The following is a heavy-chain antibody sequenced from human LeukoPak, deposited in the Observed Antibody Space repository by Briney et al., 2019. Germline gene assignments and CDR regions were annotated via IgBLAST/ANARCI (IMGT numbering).Heavy chain of an antibody. V-gene: IGHV3-20*04. J-gene: IGHJ4*02. CDR3: ARILHILRFLEWSSFDY. Sequence: GGSLRLSCAASGFTFDDYGMSWVRHAQGKGLEWVSGINWNGGSTGYADSVKGRFTISRDNAKNSLYLQMNSLRAEDTALYYCARILHILRFLEWSSFDYWGQGTLVTVSS. CDR1: GFTFDDYG. CDR2: INWNGGST. D-gene: IGHD3-3*01.